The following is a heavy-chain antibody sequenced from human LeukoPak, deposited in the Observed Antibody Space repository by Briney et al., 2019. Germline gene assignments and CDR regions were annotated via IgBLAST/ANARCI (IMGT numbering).Heavy chain of an antibody. CDR3: AKDSRRDGYNFRFNYFDY. CDR1: GYTFTSYG. J-gene: IGHJ4*02. CDR2: ISAYNGNT. Sequence: ASVKVSCKASGYTFTSYGISWVRQAPGQGLEWMGWISAYNGNTNYAQKLQGRVTMTTDTSTSTAYMELRSLRSDDTAVYYCAKDSRRDGYNFRFNYFDYWGQGTLVTVSS. D-gene: IGHD5-12*01. V-gene: IGHV1-18*01.